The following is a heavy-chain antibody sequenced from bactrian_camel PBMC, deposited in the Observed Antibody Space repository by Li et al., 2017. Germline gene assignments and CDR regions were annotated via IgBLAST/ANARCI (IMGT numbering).Heavy chain of an antibody. Sequence: HVQLVESGGGSVQAGGSLRLSCAASGYTYNRNCMAWFRQAPGKEREGVARIAIGRYGSTTYADSVKGRFTISRDAAKTTVYLQMNSLKPEDTAMYYCAADSSRTRACRPSRLDFGYWGQGTQ. CDR1: GYTYNRNC. D-gene: IGHD4*01. J-gene: IGHJ6*01. CDR3: AADSSRTRACRPSRLDFGY. V-gene: IGHV3S26*01. CDR2: IAIGRYGST.